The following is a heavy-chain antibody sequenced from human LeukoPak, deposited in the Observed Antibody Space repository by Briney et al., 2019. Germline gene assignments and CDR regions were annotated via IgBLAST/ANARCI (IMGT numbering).Heavy chain of an antibody. Sequence: SETLSLTCTVSGGSISSGGYYWSWIRQHPGKGLEWIGYIYYSGSTYYNPSPKSRVTISVDTSKNQFSLKLSSVTAADTAVYYCASSPLYYYDSTTPPYGMDVWGQGTTVTVSS. V-gene: IGHV4-31*03. D-gene: IGHD3-22*01. CDR2: IYYSGST. CDR3: ASSPLYYYDSTTPPYGMDV. CDR1: GGSISSGGYY. J-gene: IGHJ6*02.